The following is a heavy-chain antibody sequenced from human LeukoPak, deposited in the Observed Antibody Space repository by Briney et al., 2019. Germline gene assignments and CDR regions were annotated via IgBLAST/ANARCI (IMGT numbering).Heavy chain of an antibody. CDR3: ASGEGCSSNSCTLDY. J-gene: IGHJ4*02. Sequence: ASVKVSCKASGYIFTGYYMHWVRQAPGQGLEWMGWINPNSGGTNYAQKFQGRVTMTRDTSISTAYMEMSRLRSDDTAVYYCASGEGCSSNSCTLDYWGQGTLVTVSS. CDR1: GYIFTGYY. D-gene: IGHD2-2*01. CDR2: INPNSGGT. V-gene: IGHV1-2*02.